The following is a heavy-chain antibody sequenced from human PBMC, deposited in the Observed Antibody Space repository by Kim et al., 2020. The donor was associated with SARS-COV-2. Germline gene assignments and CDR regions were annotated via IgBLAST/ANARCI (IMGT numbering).Heavy chain of an antibody. D-gene: IGHD5-18*01. CDR2: ST. J-gene: IGHJ4*02. Sequence: STSYNPSPTVRVTISVDTSKNQFSLKRSSVTAADTAVYYCARDSYGSDYWGQGTLVTVSS. V-gene: IGHV4-59*01. CDR3: ARDSYGSDY.